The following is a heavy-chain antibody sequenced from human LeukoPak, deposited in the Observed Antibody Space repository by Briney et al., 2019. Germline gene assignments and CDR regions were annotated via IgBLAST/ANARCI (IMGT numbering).Heavy chain of an antibody. V-gene: IGHV4-38-2*02. D-gene: IGHD6-6*01. CDR2: IYHSGST. Sequence: PSETLSLTCTVSGYSISSGYYWGWIRQPPGKGLEWIGSIYHSGSTYYNPSLKSRVTISVDTSKNQFSLKLSSVTAADTAVYYCASSIEQQLVDPSYYFDYWGQGTLVTVSS. J-gene: IGHJ4*02. CDR1: GYSISSGYY. CDR3: ASSIEQQLVDPSYYFDY.